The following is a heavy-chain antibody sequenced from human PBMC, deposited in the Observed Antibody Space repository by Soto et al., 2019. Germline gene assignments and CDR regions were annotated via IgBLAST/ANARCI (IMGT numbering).Heavy chain of an antibody. D-gene: IGHD2-15*01. CDR3: ARGRRVVTGFYYYYGMDV. V-gene: IGHV4-34*01. J-gene: IGHJ6*02. CDR2: INHSGST. CDR1: GGSFSGYY. Sequence: SGTLSLTCAVYGGSFSGYYWGWIRQPPGKGLEWIGEINHSGSTNYNPSLKSRVTISVDTSKNHFSLKLSSVTAADTAVYYCARGRRVVTGFYYYYGMDVWGQGTTVTVSS.